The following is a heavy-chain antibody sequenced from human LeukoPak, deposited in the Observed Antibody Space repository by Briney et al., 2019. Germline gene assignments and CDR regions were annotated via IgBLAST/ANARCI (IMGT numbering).Heavy chain of an antibody. D-gene: IGHD3-9*01. V-gene: IGHV5-51*01. CDR2: IYPGDSDT. CDR3: ARLHYYDILTGYYFDY. CDR1: GYSFTSYW. J-gene: IGHJ4*02. Sequence: GESLKISFQGSGYSFTSYWIGWVRPMPGKGLEWMGIIYPGDSDTRYSPSFQGQVTISADKSISTAYLQWSSLKASDTAMYYCARLHYYDILTGYYFDYWGQGTLVTVSS.